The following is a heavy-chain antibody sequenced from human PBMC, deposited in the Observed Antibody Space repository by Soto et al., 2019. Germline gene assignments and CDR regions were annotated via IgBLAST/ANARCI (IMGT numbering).Heavy chain of an antibody. CDR1: GYTFRDYY. CDR2: INPNSGGT. D-gene: IGHD1-1*01. Sequence: QVQLVQSGAEVRKPGASVKVSCKASGYTFRDYYIHWVRQAPGQGLEWMGWINPNSGGTKYAPKLQGGVTMTRDTSITTAYMELSRLRSGDTAVYYCAREPATSKPEGVDFWGQGTLVTVSS. V-gene: IGHV1-2*02. J-gene: IGHJ4*02. CDR3: AREPATSKPEGVDF.